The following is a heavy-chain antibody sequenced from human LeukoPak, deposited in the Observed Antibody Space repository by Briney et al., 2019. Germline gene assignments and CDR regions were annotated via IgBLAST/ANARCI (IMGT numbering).Heavy chain of an antibody. V-gene: IGHV4-59*08. Sequence: SETLSLTCTVSGGSISSYYWSWIRQPPGKGLEWIGYIYYSGSTNYNPSLKSRVTISVDTSKNQFSLKLSSVTAADTAVYYCARRGDGNWFDPWGQGTLVTVPS. D-gene: IGHD7-27*01. CDR1: GGSISSYY. CDR3: ARRGDGNWFDP. J-gene: IGHJ5*02. CDR2: IYYSGST.